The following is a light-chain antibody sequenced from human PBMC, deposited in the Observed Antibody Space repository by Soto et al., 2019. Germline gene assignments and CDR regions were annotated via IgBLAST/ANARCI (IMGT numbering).Light chain of an antibody. Sequence: DIVLTQSPGTLSLSPGERATLSCRASQSVSSNQLAWYQQKPGQAPRLLIYGTSSRATGIPDRFTGSGSGTDVTLTISRLEPEDFALYFCHHLEHTFGQGTKLEIK. V-gene: IGKV3-20*01. CDR3: HHLEHT. J-gene: IGKJ2*01. CDR2: GTS. CDR1: QSVSSNQ.